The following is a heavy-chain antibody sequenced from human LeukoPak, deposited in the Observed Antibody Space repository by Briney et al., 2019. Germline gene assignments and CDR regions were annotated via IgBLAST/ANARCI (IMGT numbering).Heavy chain of an antibody. Sequence: SETLSLTCAVYGGSFSGYYWSWIRQPPGKGLEWIGEISHSGSTNYNPSLKSRVTISVDTSKNQFSLKLSSVTAADTAVYYCARRTWSGYHNWFDPWGQGTLVTVSS. CDR3: ARRTWSGYHNWFDP. J-gene: IGHJ5*02. CDR2: ISHSGST. CDR1: GGSFSGYY. D-gene: IGHD3-3*01. V-gene: IGHV4-34*01.